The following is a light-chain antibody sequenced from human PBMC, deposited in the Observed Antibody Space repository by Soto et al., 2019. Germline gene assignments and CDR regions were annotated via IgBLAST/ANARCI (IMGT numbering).Light chain of an antibody. CDR1: TGPVTSGHY. CDR2: DTN. Sequence: QAVVTQEPSLTVSPGGTVTHTCGSTTGPVTSGHYLHWFQQKPGQAPLTLIYDTNNRHSWTPARFSGSLRGGKGALTLSGAQPEDEAEYYCLLSYSGPRVVFGGGTKLTVL. CDR3: LLSYSGPRVV. V-gene: IGLV7-46*01. J-gene: IGLJ2*01.